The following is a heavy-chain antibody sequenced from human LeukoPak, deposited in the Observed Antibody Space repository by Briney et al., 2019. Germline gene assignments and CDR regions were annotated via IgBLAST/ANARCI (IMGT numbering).Heavy chain of an antibody. V-gene: IGHV4-59*08. CDR3: TAYYYDSGGYLLLHY. D-gene: IGHD3-22*01. Sequence: TSETLSLTCTVSGGSISSYHWSWIRQPPGKGLEWIGYIYYSGSTNYNPSLKSRVTISVDTSKNQFSLKLSSVTAADTAVYYCTAYYYDSGGYLLLHYWGQGTLVTVSS. J-gene: IGHJ4*02. CDR2: IYYSGST. CDR1: GGSISSYH.